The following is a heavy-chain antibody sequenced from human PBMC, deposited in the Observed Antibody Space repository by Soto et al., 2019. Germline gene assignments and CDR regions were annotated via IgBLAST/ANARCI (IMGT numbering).Heavy chain of an antibody. J-gene: IGHJ4*02. D-gene: IGHD6-13*01. CDR3: ARGPEYSSSWYFGD. Sequence: QVQLVQSGAEEKKPGSSVKVSCKASGGTFSNYAISWVRQAPGQGLEWMGGIIPIFITPNYAHEFRGRVTITADESTSTAYMELSSLRDEDTAVYYCARGPEYSSSWYFGDWAQGTLVTVSA. CDR2: IIPIFITP. CDR1: GGTFSNYA. V-gene: IGHV1-69*01.